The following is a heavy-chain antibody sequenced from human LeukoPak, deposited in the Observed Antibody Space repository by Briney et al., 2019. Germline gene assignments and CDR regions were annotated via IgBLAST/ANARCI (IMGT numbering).Heavy chain of an antibody. CDR3: AARGYYYGSGSYTIYYFDY. J-gene: IGHJ4*02. Sequence: GASVKVSCKASGGTFSSYAISWVRQAPGQGLEWMGGIIPIFGTANYAQKFQGRVTITADKSTSTAYMELSRLRSDDTAVYYCAARGYYYGSGSYTIYYFDYWSQGTLVTVSS. CDR2: IIPIFGTA. V-gene: IGHV1-69*06. D-gene: IGHD3-10*01. CDR1: GGTFSSYA.